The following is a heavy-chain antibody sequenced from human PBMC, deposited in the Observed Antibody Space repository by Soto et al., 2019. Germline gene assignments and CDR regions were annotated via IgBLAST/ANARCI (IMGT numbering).Heavy chain of an antibody. Sequence: PGESLKISCKGSGYSFTSYWIGWVRQMPGKGLEWMGIIYPGDSDTRYSPSFQGQVTISADKSISTAYLQWSSLKASDTAIFYCARQGPPPEYYYDRSGQFDYGAKGTLVPSPQ. V-gene: IGHV5-51*01. D-gene: IGHD3-22*01. CDR1: GYSFTSYW. J-gene: IGHJ4*02. CDR2: IYPGDSDT. CDR3: ARQGPPPEYYYDRSGQFDY.